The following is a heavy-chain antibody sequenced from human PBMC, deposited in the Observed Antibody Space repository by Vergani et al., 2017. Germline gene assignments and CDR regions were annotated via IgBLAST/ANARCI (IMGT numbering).Heavy chain of an antibody. Sequence: QVQLQESGPGLVKPSETLSLTCTVSGGSISSYYWSWIRQPPGKGLAWIGYIYYSGSTNYNPSLKSRVTISVDTSKNQFSLKLSSVTAADTAVYYCARERQLEYYFDYWGQGTLVTVS. V-gene: IGHV4-59*12. D-gene: IGHD6-13*01. J-gene: IGHJ4*02. CDR2: IYYSGST. CDR3: ARERQLEYYFDY. CDR1: GGSISSYY.